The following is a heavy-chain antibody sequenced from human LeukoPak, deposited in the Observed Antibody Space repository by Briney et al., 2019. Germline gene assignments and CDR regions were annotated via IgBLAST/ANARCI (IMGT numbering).Heavy chain of an antibody. CDR3: ARQLGYCSSTSCEITDY. CDR2: IYYSGST. Sequence: SETLSLTCTVSGGSISSSSYYWGWIRQPPGKGLEWIGSIYYSGSTYYNPSLKSRVTISVDTSKNQFSLKLSSVTAADTAVYYCARQLGYCSSTSCEITDYWGQGTLVTASS. V-gene: IGHV4-39*01. D-gene: IGHD2-2*01. J-gene: IGHJ4*02. CDR1: GGSISSSSYY.